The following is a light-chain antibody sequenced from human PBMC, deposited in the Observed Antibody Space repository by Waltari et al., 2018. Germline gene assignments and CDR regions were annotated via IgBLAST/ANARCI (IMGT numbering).Light chain of an antibody. J-gene: IGKJ2*01. CDR1: QDIDDE. Sequence: ETTLTQSPAFMSATPRDKVNISCRASQDIDDEMNWYQQKPGEGAIFIIPEATTLVPGIPPRFSGSGYGTDFTLTINNIQSEDVASYFCLEHDNFPTHTFGQGTKLEIK. CDR2: EAT. CDR3: LEHDNFPTHT. V-gene: IGKV5-2*01.